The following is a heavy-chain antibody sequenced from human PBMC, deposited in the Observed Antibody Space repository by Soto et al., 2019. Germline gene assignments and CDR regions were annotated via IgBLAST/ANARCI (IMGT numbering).Heavy chain of an antibody. J-gene: IGHJ6*02. Sequence: QVQLQQWGAGLLKPSETLSLTCAVYGGSFSGYYWSWIRQPPGKGLEWIGEINHSGSTNYNPSLKSRVTISVDTSKNQFCLKLSCVTAADTAVYYCARSGRRITMVRGVGGMDVWGQGTTVTVSS. CDR3: ARSGRRITMVRGVGGMDV. D-gene: IGHD3-10*01. CDR2: INHSGST. V-gene: IGHV4-34*01. CDR1: GGSFSGYY.